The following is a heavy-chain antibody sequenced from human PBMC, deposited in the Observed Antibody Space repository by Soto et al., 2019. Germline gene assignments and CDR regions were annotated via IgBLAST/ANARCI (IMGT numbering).Heavy chain of an antibody. V-gene: IGHV3-48*03. J-gene: IGHJ4*02. CDR2: ISTSGSTV. D-gene: IGHD2-2*01. Sequence: PWGSLRLSCGASGFTFSTYEMNWVRHPPGKGLGWVSYISTSGSTVYYADYVKGRCTISRDNTSNSLYMQMKSLRDEDTALYYCVRYCRTTLCNGVDTRTFDYWGQGPLVTVS. CDR1: GFTFSTYE. CDR3: VRYCRTTLCNGVDTRTFDY.